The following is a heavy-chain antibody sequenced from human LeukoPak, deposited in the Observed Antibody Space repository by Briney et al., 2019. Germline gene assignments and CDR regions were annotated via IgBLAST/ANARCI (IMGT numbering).Heavy chain of an antibody. CDR2: INPTGDST. CDR3: ARGDSSWFDP. V-gene: IGHV1-46*01. J-gene: IGHJ5*02. D-gene: IGHD6-13*01. Sequence: ASVKVSCKASGYTFTSYYMHWVRQAPGQGLEWMGLINPTGDSTGYAQKLQGRVTMTTDTSTSTAYMELRSLRSDDTAVYYCARGDSSWFDPWGQGTLVTVSS. CDR1: GYTFTSYY.